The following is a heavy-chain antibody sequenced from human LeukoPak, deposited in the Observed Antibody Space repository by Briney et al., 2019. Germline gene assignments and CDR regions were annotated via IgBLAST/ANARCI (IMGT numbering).Heavy chain of an antibody. D-gene: IGHD3-22*01. CDR1: GFTFSSYW. V-gene: IGHV3-48*04. CDR3: ARESRGYYYDSSGYYVLNWFDP. Sequence: GGSLRLSCAASGFTFSSYWMHWVRQAPGKGLEWVSYISSSGSTIYYADSVKGRFTISRDNAKNSLYLQMNSLRAEDTAVYYCARESRGYYYDSSGYYVLNWFDPWGQGTLVTVSS. CDR2: ISSSGSTI. J-gene: IGHJ5*02.